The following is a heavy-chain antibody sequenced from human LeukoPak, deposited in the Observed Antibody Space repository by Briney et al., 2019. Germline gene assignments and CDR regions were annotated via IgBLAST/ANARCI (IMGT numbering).Heavy chain of an antibody. CDR3: AKESRHCGSDCFSLLDC. V-gene: IGHV3-23*01. CDR2: ISNGGHT. Sequence: GGSLRLSCAASGFTLSSFSMSWVCQAPGKGLEWVSLISNGGHTYYADSVKGRFTISRDISINMLYLQMNSLRAEDTAVYYCAKESRHCGSDCFSLLDCWGQGTQVTVSS. D-gene: IGHD2-21*01. J-gene: IGHJ4*02. CDR1: GFTLSSFS.